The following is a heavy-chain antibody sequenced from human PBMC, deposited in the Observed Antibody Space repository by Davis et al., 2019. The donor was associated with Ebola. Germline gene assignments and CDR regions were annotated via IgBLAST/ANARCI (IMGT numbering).Heavy chain of an antibody. Sequence: SCAASGFTFSSYGMHWVRQAPGKGLEWVAVIWYDGSNKYYADSVKGRFTISRDNSKNTLYLQMNSLRAEDTAVYYCARGGYCSSTSCYGYYYYGMDVWGKGTTVTVSS. CDR1: GFTFSSYG. CDR3: ARGGYCSSTSCYGYYYYGMDV. V-gene: IGHV3-33*01. D-gene: IGHD2-2*01. CDR2: IWYDGSNK. J-gene: IGHJ6*04.